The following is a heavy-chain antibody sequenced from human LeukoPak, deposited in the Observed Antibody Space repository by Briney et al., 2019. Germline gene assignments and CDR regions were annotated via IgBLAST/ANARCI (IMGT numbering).Heavy chain of an antibody. CDR3: ARDLPDVLTGYSDNAFDI. J-gene: IGHJ3*02. CDR1: EFHFTTYW. Sequence: GGSLRLSCAVSEFHFTTYWMTWVRQAPGKGLEWVANIKQDGSDKNYVDSVKGRFTISRDNAKKLLYLHMNSLRAEDTAVYYCARDLPDVLTGYSDNAFDIWGQGTMVTVS. V-gene: IGHV3-7*03. CDR2: IKQDGSDK. D-gene: IGHD3-9*01.